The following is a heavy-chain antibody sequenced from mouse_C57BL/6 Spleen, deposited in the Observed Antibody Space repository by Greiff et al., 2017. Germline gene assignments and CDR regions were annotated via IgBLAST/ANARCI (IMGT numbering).Heavy chain of an antibody. D-gene: IGHD2-4*01. J-gene: IGHJ2*01. V-gene: IGHV3-6*01. Sequence: EVQVVESGPGLVKPSQSLSLTCSVTGYSITSGYYWNWIRQFPGNKLEWMGYISYDGSNNYNPSLKNRISITRDTSKNQFFLKLNSVTTEDTATYYCARDMDDYDDGYFDYWGQGTTLTVSS. CDR2: ISYDGSN. CDR1: GYSITSGYY. CDR3: ARDMDDYDDGYFDY.